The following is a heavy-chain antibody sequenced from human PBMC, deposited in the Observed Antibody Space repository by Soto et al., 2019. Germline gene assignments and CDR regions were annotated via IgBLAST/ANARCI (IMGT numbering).Heavy chain of an antibody. D-gene: IGHD6-19*01. V-gene: IGHV4-59*01. CDR2: IYYSGST. CDR1: VGSISSYY. CDR3: ARAGRSVSPVRY. J-gene: IGHJ4*02. Sequence: SETLSLTCTVSVGSISSYYWSWTRQPPGKGLEWIGYIYYSGSTNYNPSLKSRVTISVDTSKNQFSLKLSSVTAADTAVYYCARAGRSVSPVRYWGQGTLVTVSS.